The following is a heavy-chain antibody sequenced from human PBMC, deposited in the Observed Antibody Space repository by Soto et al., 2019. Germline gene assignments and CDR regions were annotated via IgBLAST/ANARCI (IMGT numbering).Heavy chain of an antibody. J-gene: IGHJ5*02. CDR2: ISSGSSTI. CDR1: GFTFTTYI. V-gene: IGHV3-48*01. Sequence: GGSLRLSCAASGFTFTTYIMNWVRQAPGKGLEWVSYISSGSSTIYYADSVKGRFTISRDNAKNSLYLQMNSLRAEDTAVYYCARHPERIAQIGWFDPWGQGTLVTVSS. D-gene: IGHD6-13*01. CDR3: ARHPERIAQIGWFDP.